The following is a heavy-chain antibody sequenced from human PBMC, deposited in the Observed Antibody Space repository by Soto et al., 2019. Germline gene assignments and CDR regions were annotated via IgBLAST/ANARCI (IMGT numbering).Heavy chain of an antibody. CDR1: GGSVSSGSYY. CDR2: IYYSGST. J-gene: IGHJ4*02. V-gene: IGHV4-61*01. D-gene: IGHD3-3*01. CDR3: ARGRITILGVVITGGYYFDY. Sequence: PSETLSLTCTVSGGSVSSGSYYWSWIRQPPGKGLEWIGYIYYSGSTNYNPSLKSRVTISVDTSKNQFSLKLSSVTAADTAVYYCARGRITILGVVITGGYYFDYWGQGTLVTVSS.